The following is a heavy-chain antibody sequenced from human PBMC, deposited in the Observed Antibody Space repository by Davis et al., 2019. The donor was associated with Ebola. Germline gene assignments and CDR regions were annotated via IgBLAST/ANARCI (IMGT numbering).Heavy chain of an antibody. Sequence: ASVKVSCKASGYTFTSYGISWVRQAPGQGLEWIGWISAYNGNTNYAQKLQGRVTMTTDTSTSTAYMELRSLRSEDTAVYYCASLGGSYYWGRGYFDYWGQGTLVTVSS. J-gene: IGHJ4*02. CDR1: GYTFTSYG. CDR2: ISAYNGNT. CDR3: ASLGGSYYWGRGYFDY. D-gene: IGHD1-26*01. V-gene: IGHV1-18*01.